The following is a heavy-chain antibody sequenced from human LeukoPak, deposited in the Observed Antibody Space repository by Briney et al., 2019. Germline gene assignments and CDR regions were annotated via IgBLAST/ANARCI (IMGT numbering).Heavy chain of an antibody. CDR2: ISGSGGSA. J-gene: IGHJ4*02. CDR1: GFTVSSNY. D-gene: IGHD6-13*01. V-gene: IGHV3-23*01. Sequence: GGSLRLSCAASGFTVSSNYMTWVRQAPGKGLEWVSAISGSGGSADYADSVKGRFTISRDNSKNTLYLQMNSLRAEDTAVYYCAKDRGSIIAAAGDYWGQGTLVTVSS. CDR3: AKDRGSIIAAAGDY.